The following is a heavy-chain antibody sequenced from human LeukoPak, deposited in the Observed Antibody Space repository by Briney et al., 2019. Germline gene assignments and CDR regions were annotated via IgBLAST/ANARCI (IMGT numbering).Heavy chain of an antibody. Sequence: KTSETLSLTCAVYGGSFSGYYWSWIRQPPGKGLEWIGEINHSGSTNYNPSLKSRVTISVDTSKNQFSLKLSSVTAADTAVYYCARGRRYYDSSGYYYGSVYYFDYWGQGTLVTVSS. J-gene: IGHJ4*02. D-gene: IGHD3-22*01. CDR2: INHSGST. V-gene: IGHV4-34*01. CDR1: GGSFSGYY. CDR3: ARGRRYYDSSGYYYGSVYYFDY.